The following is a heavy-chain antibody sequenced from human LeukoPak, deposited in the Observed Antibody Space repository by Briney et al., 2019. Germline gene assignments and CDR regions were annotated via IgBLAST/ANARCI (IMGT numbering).Heavy chain of an antibody. CDR1: GGSISSGSYY. J-gene: IGHJ4*02. CDR2: IYYSGST. V-gene: IGHV4-39*02. CDR3: AREPGLGRYFDY. Sequence: SETLSLTCTVSGGSISSGSYYWGWIRQPPGKGLEWIGSIYYSGSTYYNPSLKSRVTISVDTSKNQFSLKLSSVTAADTAVYYCAREPGLGRYFDYWGQGTLVTVSS. D-gene: IGHD3-10*01.